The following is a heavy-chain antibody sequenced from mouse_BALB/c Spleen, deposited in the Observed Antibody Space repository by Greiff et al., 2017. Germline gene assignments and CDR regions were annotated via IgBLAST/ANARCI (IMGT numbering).Heavy chain of an antibody. CDR1: GISITTGNYR. Sequence: EVKLVESGPGLVKPSQTVSLTCTVTGISITTGNYRWSWIRQFPGNKLEWIGYIYYSGTITYNPSLTSRTTITRDTSKNQFFLEMNSLTAEDTATYYCAREDYRYGVDYWGQGTTLTVSS. V-gene: IGHV3-5*02. J-gene: IGHJ2*01. D-gene: IGHD2-14*01. CDR2: IYYSGTI. CDR3: AREDYRYGVDY.